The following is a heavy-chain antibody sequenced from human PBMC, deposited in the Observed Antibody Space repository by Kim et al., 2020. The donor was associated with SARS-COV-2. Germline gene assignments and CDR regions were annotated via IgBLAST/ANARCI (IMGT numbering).Heavy chain of an antibody. D-gene: IGHD5-12*01. CDR1: GFTFSSYG. CDR2: IWYDGSNK. V-gene: IGHV3-33*01. Sequence: GGSLRLSCAASGFTFSSYGMHWVRQAPGKVLEWVAVIWYDGSNKYYADSVKGRFTISRDNSKNTLYLQMNSLRAEDTAVYYCARDGPGYCGYDRYFDYWGKGSLVTVS. CDR3: ARDGPGYCGYDRYFDY. J-gene: IGHJ4*02.